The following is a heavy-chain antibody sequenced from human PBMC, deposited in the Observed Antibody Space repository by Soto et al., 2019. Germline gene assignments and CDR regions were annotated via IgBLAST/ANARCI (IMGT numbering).Heavy chain of an antibody. CDR2: ISYDGSNK. CDR3: ARVSEIAARQEFDY. J-gene: IGHJ4*02. Sequence: SLRLSCAASGFTFSSYAMHWVRQAPGKGLEWVAVISYDGSNKYYADSVKGRFTISRDNSKNTLYLQMNSLRAEDTAVYYCARVSEIAARQEFDYWGQGTLVTVSS. V-gene: IGHV3-30-3*01. CDR1: GFTFSSYA. D-gene: IGHD6-6*01.